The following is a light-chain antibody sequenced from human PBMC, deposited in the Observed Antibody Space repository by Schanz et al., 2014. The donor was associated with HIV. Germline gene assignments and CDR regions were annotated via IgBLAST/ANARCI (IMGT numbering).Light chain of an antibody. CDR2: GAS. CDR3: QQYSTSPRT. Sequence: EIVLTQFPGTLSLSPGDRATLSCRASQSVSSNYLAWYQQRSGQPPRLLIYGASRRAAGVPDRFSGGGSGTDFTLTISRLEPEDVAVYSCQQYSTSPRTFGQGTKVEIK. J-gene: IGKJ1*01. V-gene: IGKV3-20*01. CDR1: QSVSSNY.